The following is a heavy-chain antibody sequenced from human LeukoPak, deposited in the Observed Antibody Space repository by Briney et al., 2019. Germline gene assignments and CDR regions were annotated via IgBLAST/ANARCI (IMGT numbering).Heavy chain of an antibody. CDR3: AGDAYSSSSPYYYYYYMDV. Sequence: GGSLRLSCAASGFTFSSYAMHWVRQAPGKGLEWVAVISYDGSNKYYADSVKGRFTISRDNSKNTLYLQMNSLRAEDTAVYYCAGDAYSSSSPYYYYYYMDVWGKGTTVTVSS. J-gene: IGHJ6*03. V-gene: IGHV3-30*04. CDR1: GFTFSSYA. CDR2: ISYDGSNK. D-gene: IGHD6-6*01.